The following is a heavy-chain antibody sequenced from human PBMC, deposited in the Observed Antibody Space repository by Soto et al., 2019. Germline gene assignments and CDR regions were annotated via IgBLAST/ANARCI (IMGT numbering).Heavy chain of an antibody. CDR1: GYSFTSYW. CDR3: ASPVAGTRGHDAFDI. V-gene: IGHV5-51*01. Sequence: EVQLVQSGAEVKKPGESLKISCKGSGYSFTSYWIGWVRQMPGKGLEWMGIIYPGDSDTRYSPSFQGQVTISADKSISNAYLQWSSLKASDAAMYYCASPVAGTRGHDAFDIWGQGTMVTVSS. CDR2: IYPGDSDT. J-gene: IGHJ3*02. D-gene: IGHD6-19*01.